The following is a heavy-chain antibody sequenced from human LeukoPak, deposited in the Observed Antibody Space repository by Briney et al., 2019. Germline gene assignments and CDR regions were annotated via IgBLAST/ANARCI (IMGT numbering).Heavy chain of an antibody. CDR1: GFTFSSYC. V-gene: IGHV3-7*05. J-gene: IGHJ4*02. CDR3: ARRGTSSSWAHFDY. D-gene: IGHD6-13*01. CDR2: IKQDGSEK. Sequence: PGGSLRLSCAASGFTFSSYCMTWVRQAPGKGLEWVAKIKQDGSEKYYVDSVKGRFTISRDNAKNTLYLQMNSLGAEDTAVYYCARRGTSSSWAHFDYWGQGTLVTVSS.